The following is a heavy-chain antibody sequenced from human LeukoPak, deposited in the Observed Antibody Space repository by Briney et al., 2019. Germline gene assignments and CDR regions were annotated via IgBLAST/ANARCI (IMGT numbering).Heavy chain of an antibody. J-gene: IGHJ4*02. CDR2: LSGSGVST. V-gene: IGHV3-23*01. CDR3: AKAKSGSFSPFDY. Sequence: PGGSLRLSCTASGFTFYNYAMSWIRRGPGKGLEWVSGLSGSGVSTYYADSVKGRFTISRDSSWNTLYLQMNSLRAEDTAVYYCAKAKSGSFSPFDYWGQGTLVTVSS. D-gene: IGHD1-26*01. CDR1: GFTFYNYA.